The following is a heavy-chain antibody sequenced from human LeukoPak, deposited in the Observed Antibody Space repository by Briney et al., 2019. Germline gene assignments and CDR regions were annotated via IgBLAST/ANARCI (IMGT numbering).Heavy chain of an antibody. V-gene: IGHV1-8*03. Sequence: ASVKVSCKASGYTFTSYDINWVRQATGQGLEWMGWMNPNSGNTGYAQKLQGRVTITTDESTSTAYMELSSLRSEDTAVYYCARARSPSSGYLLRDHNWFDPWGQGTLVTVSS. D-gene: IGHD3-22*01. J-gene: IGHJ5*02. CDR2: MNPNSGNT. CDR1: GYTFTSYD. CDR3: ARARSPSSGYLLRDHNWFDP.